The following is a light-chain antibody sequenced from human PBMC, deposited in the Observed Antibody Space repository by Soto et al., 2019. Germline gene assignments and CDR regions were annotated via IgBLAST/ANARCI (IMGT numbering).Light chain of an antibody. Sequence: QSALTQPPSASGSPGQSVSISCTGTSSDIGTYNYVTWFQQHPGKAPKLMIFEVTKRPSGVPDRFSGSKSGNTASLTVSGLQPEDEADYYCSSFAGNVMVFGGGTQLTVL. CDR1: SSDIGTYNY. CDR2: EVT. V-gene: IGLV2-8*01. J-gene: IGLJ2*01. CDR3: SSFAGNVMV.